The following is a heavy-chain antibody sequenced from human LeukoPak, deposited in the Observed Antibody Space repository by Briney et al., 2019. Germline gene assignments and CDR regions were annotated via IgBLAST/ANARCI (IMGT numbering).Heavy chain of an antibody. D-gene: IGHD5-18*01. CDR3: AKDVDTAMVQLGYFDY. V-gene: IGHV3-30*04. CDR2: ISYDGSNK. CDR1: GFTFSSYA. Sequence: PGGSLRLSCAASGFTFSSYAMHWVRQAPGKGLEWVAAISYDGSNKYSADSVKGRFTISRDNSKNTLYLQMNSLRADDTAVYYCAKDVDTAMVQLGYFDYWGQGTLVTVSS. J-gene: IGHJ4*02.